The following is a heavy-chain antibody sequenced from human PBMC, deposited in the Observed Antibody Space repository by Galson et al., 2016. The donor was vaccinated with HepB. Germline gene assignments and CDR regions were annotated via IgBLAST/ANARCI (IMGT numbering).Heavy chain of an antibody. J-gene: IGHJ4*02. CDR1: GFTFGDYD. CDR2: IRSKAYGGTI. Sequence: SLRLSCAVSGFTFGDYDMTWVRQAPGKGLEWICFIRSKAYGGTIEYAASVKGRFSISRDDSKSIGYLQMNSLKIEDTGVYYCVRDGPDSSFLDFWGQGTLVTVSS. D-gene: IGHD6-6*01. V-gene: IGHV3-49*04. CDR3: VRDGPDSSFLDF.